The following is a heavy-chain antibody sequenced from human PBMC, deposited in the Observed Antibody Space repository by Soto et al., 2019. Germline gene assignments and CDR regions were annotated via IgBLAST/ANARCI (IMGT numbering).Heavy chain of an antibody. CDR1: GDTFTSYY. V-gene: IGHV1-46*01. CDR3: ARSSGGNFGIIIEGSNWFDP. D-gene: IGHD3-3*01. Sequence: ASVKVSCKAPGDTFTSYYLNWVRQAPGQGLEWMGVINPHGGSTKYAQKFQGRITMTRDTSRSTAYMELSSLRSDDTAIYYCARSSGGNFGIIIEGSNWFDPWGKENLVTLSS. J-gene: IGHJ5*02. CDR2: INPHGGST.